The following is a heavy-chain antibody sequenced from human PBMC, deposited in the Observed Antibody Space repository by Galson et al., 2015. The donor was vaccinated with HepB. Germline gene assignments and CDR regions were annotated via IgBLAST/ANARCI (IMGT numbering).Heavy chain of an antibody. CDR1: GFTFSSYA. D-gene: IGHD3-22*01. CDR2: ISGSGGST. J-gene: IGHJ4*02. V-gene: IGHV3-23*01. Sequence: SLRLSCAASGFTFSSYAMSWVRQAPGKGLEWVSAISGSGGSTYYADSVKGRFTISRDNSKNTLYLQMNSLRAEDTAVYYCAKHGYYYDSSGYSGYFDYWGQGTLVTVSS. CDR3: AKHGYYYDSSGYSGYFDY.